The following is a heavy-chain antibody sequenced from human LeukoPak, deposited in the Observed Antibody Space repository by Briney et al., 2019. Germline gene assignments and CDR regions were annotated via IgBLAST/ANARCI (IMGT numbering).Heavy chain of an antibody. V-gene: IGHV3-30*18. Sequence: SGGSLRLSCAASGLTFSSYGMHCVRQAPGKGLEWVAVISYDGSNKYYADSVKGRFTISRDNSKNTLYLQMNSLRAEDTAVYYCAKVGRYYYDSSGYFDYWGQGTLVTVSS. CDR3: AKVGRYYYDSSGYFDY. CDR1: GLTFSSYG. CDR2: ISYDGSNK. D-gene: IGHD3-22*01. J-gene: IGHJ4*02.